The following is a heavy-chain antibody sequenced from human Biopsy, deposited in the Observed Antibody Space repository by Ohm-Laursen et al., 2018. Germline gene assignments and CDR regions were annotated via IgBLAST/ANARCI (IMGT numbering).Heavy chain of an antibody. CDR2: IYSGGNT. Sequence: PSQTLSLTCILSGYSIIPSGPENWSWIRQPPGQGLQYIGFIYSGGNTNYNPSLRSRATMSVDTSKNQFSLRLNSVTAADTAVYYCARGMRTTGWPYFDYWGQGILVTVSS. J-gene: IGHJ4*02. CDR1: GYSIIPSGPEN. V-gene: IGHV4-61*01. CDR3: ARGMRTTGWPYFDY. D-gene: IGHD2/OR15-2a*01.